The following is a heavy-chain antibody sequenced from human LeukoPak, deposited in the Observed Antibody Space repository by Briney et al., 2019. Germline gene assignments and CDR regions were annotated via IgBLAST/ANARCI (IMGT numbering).Heavy chain of an antibody. V-gene: IGHV3-30*16. CDR1: GFTFSSYA. Sequence: PGGSLRLSCAASGFTFSSYAMHWVRQAPGKGLEWVAVISYDGSNKYYADSVKGRFTISRDNSKNTLYLQMNSLRAEDTAVYYCAREANYYDSSGYYFFLDYWGQGTLVTVSP. D-gene: IGHD3-22*01. CDR3: AREANYYDSSGYYFFLDY. J-gene: IGHJ4*02. CDR2: ISYDGSNK.